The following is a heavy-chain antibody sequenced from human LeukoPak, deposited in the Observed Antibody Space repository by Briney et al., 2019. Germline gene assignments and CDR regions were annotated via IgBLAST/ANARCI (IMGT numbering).Heavy chain of an antibody. CDR3: ARDAPPGYCSSTSCYTGAFDI. Sequence: GGSLRLSCAASGFTFSSYAMNWVRQAPGKGLEWVSYISSSGSTIYYADSVKGRFTISRDNAKNSLYLQMNSLRAEDTAVYYCARDAPPGYCSSTSCYTGAFDIWGQGTMVTVSS. V-gene: IGHV3-48*03. J-gene: IGHJ3*02. CDR1: GFTFSSYA. D-gene: IGHD2-2*02. CDR2: ISSSGSTI.